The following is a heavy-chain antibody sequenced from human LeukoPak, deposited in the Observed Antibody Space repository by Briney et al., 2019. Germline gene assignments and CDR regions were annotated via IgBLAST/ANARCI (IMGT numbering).Heavy chain of an antibody. CDR2: IYWNDDK. V-gene: IGHV2-5*01. D-gene: IGHD2-2*01. CDR1: GFSLSTSGVD. Sequence: SGPTLVNPTQTLTLTCTFSGFSLSTSGVDVGWIRQPPGKALEWLALIYWNDDKRYSPSLKSRLTITKDTSKNQVVLTMTNMDPVDTATYYCAHSRGFGVPAALDYWGQGTLVTVSS. CDR3: AHSRGFGVPAALDY. J-gene: IGHJ4*02.